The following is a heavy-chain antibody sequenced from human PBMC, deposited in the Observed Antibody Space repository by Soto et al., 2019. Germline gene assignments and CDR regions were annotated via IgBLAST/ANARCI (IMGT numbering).Heavy chain of an antibody. Sequence: QVQLVESGGGVVQPGRSLRLSCAASGFTFSSYAMHWVRQAPGKGLEWVAVISYDGSNKYYADSVKGRFTISRDNSKNTLYLKMNSLRAEDTAVYYCATGRDYGGNLFDFDYWGQGTLVTVSS. J-gene: IGHJ4*02. CDR3: ATGRDYGGNLFDFDY. D-gene: IGHD4-17*01. V-gene: IGHV3-30-3*01. CDR1: GFTFSSYA. CDR2: ISYDGSNK.